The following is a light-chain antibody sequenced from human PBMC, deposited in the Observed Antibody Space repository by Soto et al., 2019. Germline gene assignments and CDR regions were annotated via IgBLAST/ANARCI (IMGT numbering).Light chain of an antibody. Sequence: QSALTQPASVSGSPGQSITISCTGSSTDVGAYHLVSWYQHLPGKVPQLIIYETTKRPSRVSNRFSGSKSGTSASLAISGLRSEDEADYYCAAWDDRLSGLVFGRGTKLTVL. CDR2: ETT. J-gene: IGLJ2*01. CDR1: STDVGAYHL. CDR3: AAWDDRLSGLV. V-gene: IGLV2-14*02.